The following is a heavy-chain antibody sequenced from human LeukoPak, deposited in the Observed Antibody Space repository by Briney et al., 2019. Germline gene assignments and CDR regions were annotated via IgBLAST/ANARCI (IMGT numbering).Heavy chain of an antibody. V-gene: IGHV1-69*04. Sequence: GASVKVSCKASGGTFSSYAISWVRQAPGQGLEWMGRIIPILGIANYAQKFQGRVTITADKSTSTAYMELSSLRSEDTAVYYCARDYMYILTGYSRFDYWGQGTLVTVSS. CDR3: ARDYMYILTGYSRFDY. J-gene: IGHJ4*02. CDR2: IIPILGIA. CDR1: GGTFSSYA. D-gene: IGHD3-9*01.